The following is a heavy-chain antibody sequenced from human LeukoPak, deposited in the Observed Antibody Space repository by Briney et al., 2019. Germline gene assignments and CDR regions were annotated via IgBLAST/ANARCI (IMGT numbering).Heavy chain of an antibody. D-gene: IGHD3-22*01. J-gene: IGHJ4*02. CDR3: AKVIRSSGWYVDS. CDR1: GFTFSSYS. V-gene: IGHV3-21*04. Sequence: PGGSLRLSCAASGFTFSSYSMNWVRQAPGKGLEWVSSISSSSSYIYYADSVKGRFTISRDNAKNSLYLQMNSLRAEDTAVYYCAKVIRSSGWYVDSWGQGTLVTVSS. CDR2: ISSSSSYI.